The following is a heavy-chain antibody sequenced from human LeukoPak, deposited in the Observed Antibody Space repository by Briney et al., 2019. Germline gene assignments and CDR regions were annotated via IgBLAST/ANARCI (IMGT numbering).Heavy chain of an antibody. D-gene: IGHD6-6*01. Sequence: PSETLSLTCTVSGGSISSSSYYWGWIRQPPGKGLEWIGSIYYSGSTYYNPSLKSRVTISVDTSKNQFSLKLSSVTAADTAVYYCARGVYEYSSSSFDYWGQGTLVTVSS. CDR3: ARGVYEYSSSSFDY. V-gene: IGHV4-39*07. J-gene: IGHJ4*02. CDR2: IYYSGST. CDR1: GGSISSSSYY.